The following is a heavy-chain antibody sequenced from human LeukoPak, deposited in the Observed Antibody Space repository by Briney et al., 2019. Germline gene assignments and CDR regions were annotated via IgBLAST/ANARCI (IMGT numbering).Heavy chain of an antibody. D-gene: IGHD4-11*01. V-gene: IGHV5-51*01. CDR3: ARLYSNYGFGSGYFDL. J-gene: IGHJ2*01. CDR2: IYPGDSDT. CDR1: GYSFTNFW. Sequence: GESLKISCQGSGYSFTNFWIGWVRQMPGRGLEWMGIIYPGDSDTRYSPSFQGQVIISADKSISTAYLQWSSLKASDTAMYYCARLYSNYGFGSGYFDLWGRGTLVTVSS.